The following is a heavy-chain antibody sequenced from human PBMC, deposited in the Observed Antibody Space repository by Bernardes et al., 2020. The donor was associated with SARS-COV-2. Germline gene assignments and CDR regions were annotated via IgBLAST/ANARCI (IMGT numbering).Heavy chain of an antibody. D-gene: IGHD2-15*01. CDR1: KFTFRAYS. Sequence: GGSLRLSCAASKFTFRAYSMSWVRQAPGKGLEWVASISSSSRYILYGDSVKGRFTIPRDNAKNSLYLQMNSLRAEDTAVYYCARERVDIVADPAAAPNFFYYGLDVWGQGTTVTVSS. CDR3: ARERVDIVADPAAAPNFFYYGLDV. J-gene: IGHJ6*02. V-gene: IGHV3-21*01. CDR2: ISSSSRYI.